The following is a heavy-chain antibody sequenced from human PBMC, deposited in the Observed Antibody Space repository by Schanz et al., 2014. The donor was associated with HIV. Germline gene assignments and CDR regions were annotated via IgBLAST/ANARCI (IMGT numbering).Heavy chain of an antibody. J-gene: IGHJ5*02. D-gene: IGHD3-3*01. V-gene: IGHV3-21*01. Sequence: EVQLLESGGGLVQPGGSLRLSCAASGFTFSNYAMNWVRQAPGKGLEWVSSISSGSSHIYNADSVKGRFTISRDNSRNXMYLEMNSLRADDTAVYYCAKEEWFRFDPWGQGTLVTVSS. CDR1: GFTFSNYA. CDR2: ISSGSSHI. CDR3: AKEEWFRFDP.